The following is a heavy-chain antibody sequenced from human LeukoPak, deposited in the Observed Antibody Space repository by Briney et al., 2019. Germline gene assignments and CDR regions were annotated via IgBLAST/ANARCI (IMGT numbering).Heavy chain of an antibody. J-gene: IGHJ4*02. Sequence: PGGSLRLSCAAFGFTFSNYAASWVRQAPGKGLEWASAISGGGGSTYYADSVKGRFTISRDNSKNTLYLQMNSLRAEDTAVYYCAKGYCGSTSCYYFDYWGQGTLVTVSS. D-gene: IGHD2-2*01. CDR3: AKGYCGSTSCYYFDY. V-gene: IGHV3-23*01. CDR2: ISGGGGST. CDR1: GFTFSNYA.